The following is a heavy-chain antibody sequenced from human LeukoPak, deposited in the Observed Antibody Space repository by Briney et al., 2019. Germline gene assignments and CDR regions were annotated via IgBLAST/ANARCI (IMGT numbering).Heavy chain of an antibody. CDR3: ATSRYYDSGELDY. Sequence: ASVKVSCKTSGYTFSSYDISWVRQAPGQGLEWMGWISIYNANTKNTQKVQGRVTMTTDTSTSTAYMELRSLRSEDTAVYYCATSRYYDSGELDYWGQGTLVTVSS. J-gene: IGHJ4*02. V-gene: IGHV1-18*01. CDR1: GYTFSSYD. D-gene: IGHD3-22*01. CDR2: ISIYNANT.